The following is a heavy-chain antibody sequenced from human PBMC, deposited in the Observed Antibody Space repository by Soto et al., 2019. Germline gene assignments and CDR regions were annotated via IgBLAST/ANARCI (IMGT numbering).Heavy chain of an antibody. D-gene: IGHD1-26*01. CDR2: ISGSGGST. Sequence: GGSLRLSCAASGFTFSSYAMSWVRQAPGKGLEWVSAISGSGGSTYYADSVKGRFTTSRDNSKNTLYLQMNSLRAEDTAVYYCEKGVVGANRAFDIWGQGTMVTVSS. CDR1: GFTFSSYA. V-gene: IGHV3-23*01. CDR3: EKGVVGANRAFDI. J-gene: IGHJ3*02.